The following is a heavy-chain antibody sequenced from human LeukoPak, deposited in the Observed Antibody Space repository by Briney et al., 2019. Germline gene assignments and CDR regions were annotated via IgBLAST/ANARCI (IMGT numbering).Heavy chain of an antibody. CDR3: ATDSSAWFE. CDR2: INPNSGGT. CDR1: GYTFTDYY. D-gene: IGHD3-22*01. J-gene: IGHJ4*02. Sequence: ASVKVSCKASGYTFTDYYMHWVRQAPGQGLEWLGWINPNSGGTNYAQMLQGRVTMTRYTSISTAYMELSRLRSDDTAIYYCATDSSAWFEWGQGTLVTVSS. V-gene: IGHV1-2*02.